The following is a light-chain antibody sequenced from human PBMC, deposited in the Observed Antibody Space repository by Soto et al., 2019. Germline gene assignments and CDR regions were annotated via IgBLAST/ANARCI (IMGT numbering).Light chain of an antibody. CDR2: YDD. J-gene: IGLJ2*01. Sequence: QSVLTQPPSVSEAPRQRVTISCSGSRSNIGNNAVNWYQQVPGKAPKLLIYYDDLLPSGVSDRFSGSKSGTSASLAISGLQSEDEADYYCAAWYDNVNGPVFGGGTKLTVL. CDR3: AAWYDNVNGPV. CDR1: RSNIGNNA. V-gene: IGLV1-36*01.